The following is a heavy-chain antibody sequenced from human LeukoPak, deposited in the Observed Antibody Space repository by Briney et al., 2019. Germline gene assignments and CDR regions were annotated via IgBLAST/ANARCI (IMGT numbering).Heavy chain of an antibody. CDR2: INHSGST. Sequence: PSETLSLTCAVYGGSFSGYYWSWIRQPPGKGLEWIGEINHSGSTNYNPSLKSRVTISVDTSKNQFSLKLSSVTAADTAVYYCARGAYDYVWGSYSAGYNWFDPWGQGTLVTVSS. CDR3: ARGAYDYVWGSYSAGYNWFDP. J-gene: IGHJ5*02. D-gene: IGHD3-16*01. V-gene: IGHV4-34*01. CDR1: GGSFSGYY.